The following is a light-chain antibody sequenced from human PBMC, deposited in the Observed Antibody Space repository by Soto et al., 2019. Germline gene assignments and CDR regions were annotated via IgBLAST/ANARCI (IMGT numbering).Light chain of an antibody. CDR1: SSDVGASNY. CDR2: EVT. V-gene: IGLV2-14*01. CDR3: SSYTVTSTYVV. Sequence: QSVLTQPASVSGSPGQSIIISCTGTSSDVGASNYVSWYQQHPGKAPKLILYEVTHRPSGVSNRFSGSKSGYTASLTISGLQAEDEGDYYCSSYTVTSTYVVFGGGTQLTVL. J-gene: IGLJ2*01.